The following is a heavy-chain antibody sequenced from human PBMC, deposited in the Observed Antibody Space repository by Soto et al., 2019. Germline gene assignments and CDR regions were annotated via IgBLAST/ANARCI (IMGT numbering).Heavy chain of an antibody. CDR3: ARVINQQLVWIRFDP. Sequence: PSETLSLTCTVSGGSVSSGSYYWSWIRQPPGKGLEWIGYIYYSGSTNYNPPLKSRVTISVDTSKNQFSLKLSSVTAADTAVYYCARVINQQLVWIRFDPWGQGTLVTVSS. V-gene: IGHV4-61*01. CDR2: IYYSGST. D-gene: IGHD6-13*01. J-gene: IGHJ5*02. CDR1: GGSVSSGSYY.